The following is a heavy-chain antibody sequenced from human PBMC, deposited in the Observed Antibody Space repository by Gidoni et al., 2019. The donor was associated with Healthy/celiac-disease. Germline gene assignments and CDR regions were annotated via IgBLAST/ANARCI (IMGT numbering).Heavy chain of an antibody. CDR1: GFTFSSYA. V-gene: IGHV3-30-3*01. CDR3: ARGLDDWTRFDY. CDR2: ISYDGSNK. Sequence: QVQLVESGGGVVQPGGSLRLSCAASGFTFSSYAMHWVRQAPGKGLEWVAVISYDGSNKYYADSVKGRFTISRDNSKNTLYLQMNSLRAEDTAVYYCARGLDDWTRFDYWGQGTLVTVSS. D-gene: IGHD3-9*01. J-gene: IGHJ4*02.